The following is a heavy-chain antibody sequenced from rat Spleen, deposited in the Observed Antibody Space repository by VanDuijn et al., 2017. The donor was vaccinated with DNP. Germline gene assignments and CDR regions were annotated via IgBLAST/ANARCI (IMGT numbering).Heavy chain of an antibody. Sequence: QVQLKESGPGLVQPSQTLSLTCTISGFLLVSYGVSWVRQPPGKGLEWIAAISNGGTTYYNSTFKSRLSISRDTSKSQVFLKMFSLRPEDTAIYFCVRGGVVDYLFDYWGQGVMVTVSS. CDR3: VRGGVVDYLFDY. D-gene: IGHD1-7*01. J-gene: IGHJ2*01. V-gene: IGHV2S12*01. CDR1: GFLLVSYG. CDR2: ISNGGTT.